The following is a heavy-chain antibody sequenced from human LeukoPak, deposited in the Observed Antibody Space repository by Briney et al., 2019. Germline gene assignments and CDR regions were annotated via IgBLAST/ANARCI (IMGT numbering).Heavy chain of an antibody. J-gene: IGHJ4*02. CDR3: AREPNDILTGYSYYFDY. CDR2: IIPILGIA. Sequence: ASVKVSCKASGGTFSSYAISWVRQAPGQGLEWMGRIIPILGIANYAQKFQGRVTITADKSTSTAYMGLSSLRSEDTAVYYCAREPNDILTGYSYYFDYWGQGTLVTLSS. V-gene: IGHV1-69*04. D-gene: IGHD3-9*01. CDR1: GGTFSSYA.